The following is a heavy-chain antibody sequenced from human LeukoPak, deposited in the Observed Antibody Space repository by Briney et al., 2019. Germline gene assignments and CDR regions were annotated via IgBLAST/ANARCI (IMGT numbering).Heavy chain of an antibody. D-gene: IGHD5-18*01. CDR3: ARGRGYSRGTFDY. V-gene: IGHV1-2*02. J-gene: IGHJ4*02. CDR1: GYTFTGYY. CDR2: INPNSGGT. Sequence: ASVKVSCKASGYTFTGYYIHWVRQAPGQGLEWMGWINPNSGGTNYAQKFQGRVTMTRDTSISTGYMELSGLSSDDTAVYYCARGRGYSRGTFDYWGQGTLVTVSS.